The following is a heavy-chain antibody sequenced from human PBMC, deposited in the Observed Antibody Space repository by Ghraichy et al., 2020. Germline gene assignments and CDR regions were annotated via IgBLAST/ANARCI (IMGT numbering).Heavy chain of an antibody. V-gene: IGHV3-7*03. CDR2: ISQDGGDS. D-gene: IGHD2-15*01. CDR1: GFSFSGLW. J-gene: IGHJ4*02. Sequence: GESLNISCAASGFSFSGLWMSWVRQAPGKGLEWVAIISQDGGDSYYVDSVRGRFTISRDNAKNSLYLQMSSLRADDTAVYYCAKDPKWSNGGGFWGQGTLVTVSS. CDR3: AKDPKWSNGGGF.